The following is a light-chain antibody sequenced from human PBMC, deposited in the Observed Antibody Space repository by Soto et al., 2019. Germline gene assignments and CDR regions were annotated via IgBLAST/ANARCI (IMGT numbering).Light chain of an antibody. V-gene: IGKV3-15*01. J-gene: IGKJ1*01. CDR3: QKYNSAPWT. CDR2: HAS. Sequence: IEMTQSPATLSVSPGERATLSCRASQSVSSNLVWYQQKPGQAPRLLIYHASTRATGVPTRLSGSGSGTDFTLTISSLQPEDVATYYCQKYNSAPWTFGQGTKVDIK. CDR1: QSVSSN.